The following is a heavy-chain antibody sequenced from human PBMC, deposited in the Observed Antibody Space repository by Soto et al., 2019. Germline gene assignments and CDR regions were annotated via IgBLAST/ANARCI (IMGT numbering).Heavy chain of an antibody. CDR3: ARRSSSWYFDY. CDR2: ISNDGSKM. J-gene: IGHJ4*02. CDR1: GFTFSNYA. Sequence: GGSLRLSCAASGFTFSNYAMHWVRQAPGKGLEWVAVISNDGSKMFYADSVKGRFTISRDNSKNTLNLQMNSLRAEDTAVYYCARRSSSWYFDYWGQGTLVTSPQ. V-gene: IGHV3-30-3*01. D-gene: IGHD6-13*01.